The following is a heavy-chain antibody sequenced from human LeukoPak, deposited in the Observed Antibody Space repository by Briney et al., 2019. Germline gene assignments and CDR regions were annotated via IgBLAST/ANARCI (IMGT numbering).Heavy chain of an antibody. J-gene: IGHJ4*02. V-gene: IGHV3-15*01. CDR2: IKSKTDGGTI. CDR3: TTAVAGVITFDY. D-gene: IGHD6-19*01. Sequence: GGSLRLSCAASGFTFSNAWMSWVRQAPGKGLEWVARIKSKTDGGTIDYAGSVKGRFTISRDDSKNTLYLQLNTLKTEDTAVYYCTTAVAGVITFDYWGQGTLVTVSS. CDR1: GFTFSNAW.